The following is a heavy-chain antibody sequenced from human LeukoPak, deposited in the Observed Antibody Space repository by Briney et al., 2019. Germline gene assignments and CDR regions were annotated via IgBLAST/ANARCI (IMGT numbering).Heavy chain of an antibody. CDR2: ISYDGSNK. D-gene: IGHD6-13*01. Sequence: GGSLRVSCAASGFTFGSYGMHWVRQAPGKGLEWVAVISYDGSNKYYADSVKGRFTISRDNSKNTLYLQMNSLRAEDTAVYYYAKDGAAAGSPRFDYWGQGTLVTVSS. CDR3: AKDGAAAGSPRFDY. J-gene: IGHJ4*02. V-gene: IGHV3-30*18. CDR1: GFTFGSYG.